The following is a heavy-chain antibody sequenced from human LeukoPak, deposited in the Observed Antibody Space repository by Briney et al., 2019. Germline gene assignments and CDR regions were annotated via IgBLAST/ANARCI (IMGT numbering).Heavy chain of an antibody. CDR3: ARAPGYCSGGSCPPYYFDY. Sequence: GGSLRLSCAASGFTFSSYSMNWVRQAPGKGLEWVSSISSSSSYIYYADSVKGRFTISRDNAKNSLYLQMNSLRAEDTAVYNCARAPGYCSGGSCPPYYFDYWGQGTLVTVSS. J-gene: IGHJ4*02. CDR2: ISSSSSYI. V-gene: IGHV3-21*01. D-gene: IGHD2-15*01. CDR1: GFTFSSYS.